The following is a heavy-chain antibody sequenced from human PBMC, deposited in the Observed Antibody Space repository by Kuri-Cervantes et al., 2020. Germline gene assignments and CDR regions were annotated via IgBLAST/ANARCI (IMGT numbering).Heavy chain of an antibody. CDR2: ISYDGSNK. CDR3: ARTWNDRDDAFDI. J-gene: IGHJ3*02. V-gene: IGHV3-30*06. CDR1: GFTFSSYG. D-gene: IGHD1-1*01. Sequence: GGSLRLSCAASGFTFSSYGMHWVRQAPGKGLEWVAVISYDGSNKYYADSVKGRFTISRDNSKNTLYLQMNSLRAEDTAVYYCARTWNDRDDAFDIWGQGTMVTVSS.